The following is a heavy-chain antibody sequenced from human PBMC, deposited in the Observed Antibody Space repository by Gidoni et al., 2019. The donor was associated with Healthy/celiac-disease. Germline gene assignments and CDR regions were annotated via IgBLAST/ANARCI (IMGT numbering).Heavy chain of an antibody. D-gene: IGHD5-18*01. CDR2: IYTSGST. CDR3: AREAGYSYGYYDAFDI. J-gene: IGHJ3*02. CDR1: GCSLSRGRYY. V-gene: IGHV4-61*02. Sequence: QVQLQESGPGLVTPSQTLSLTCTFPGCSLSRGRYYWSWIRQPAGKGLEWIGRIYTSGSTNYNPSLKSRVTISVDTSKNQFSLKLSSVTAADTAVYYCAREAGYSYGYYDAFDIWGQGTMVTVSS.